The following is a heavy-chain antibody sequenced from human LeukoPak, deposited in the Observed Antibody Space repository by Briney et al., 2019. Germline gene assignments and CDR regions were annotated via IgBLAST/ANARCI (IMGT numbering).Heavy chain of an antibody. CDR1: GFTFGDYA. V-gene: IGHV3-49*04. D-gene: IGHD3-10*01. CDR2: IRSKAYGGTT. CDR3: TREGVITMVRGVIGEYYYYYYMDV. Sequence: GGSLRLSCTASGFTFGDYAMSWVRQAPGKGLEWVGVIRSKAYGGTTEYAASVKGRFTISRDDSKSIAYLQMNSLKTEDTAVYYCTREGVITMVRGVIGEYYYYYYMDVWGKGTTVTISS. J-gene: IGHJ6*03.